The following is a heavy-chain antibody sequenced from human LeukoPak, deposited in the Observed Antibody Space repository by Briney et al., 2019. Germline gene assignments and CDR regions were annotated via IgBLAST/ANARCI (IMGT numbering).Heavy chain of an antibody. CDR2: ISGSGGTT. CDR1: GLTFRNYA. J-gene: IGHJ6*02. V-gene: IGHV3-23*01. D-gene: IGHD1-14*01. CDR3: VSGGGLYYDGMDV. Sequence: GGSLRLSCAASGLTFRNYAMNWVRQAPGKGLEWVSVISGSGGTTYYADSVKGRLTISRDSSKNTLYLQMNSLRAEDTAVYAKVSGGGLYYDGMDVWGQGTTVTVFS.